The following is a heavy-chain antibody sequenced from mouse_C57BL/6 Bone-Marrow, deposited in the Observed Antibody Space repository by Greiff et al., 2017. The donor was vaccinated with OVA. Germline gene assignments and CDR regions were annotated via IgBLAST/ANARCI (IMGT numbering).Heavy chain of an antibody. V-gene: IGHV2-9-1*01. CDR2: IWTGGGT. CDR1: GFSLPSYA. CDR3: AIKTGDGELAY. D-gene: IGHD3-3*01. Sequence: QVQLQQSGPGLVAPSQSLSITCTVSGFSLPSYAISWVRQPPGKGLEWLGVIWTGGGTNYNSAIKSRLSISKDKSKSQVFLKMNSLQTDDTARYDCAIKTGDGELAYWGQGTLVTVSA. J-gene: IGHJ3*01.